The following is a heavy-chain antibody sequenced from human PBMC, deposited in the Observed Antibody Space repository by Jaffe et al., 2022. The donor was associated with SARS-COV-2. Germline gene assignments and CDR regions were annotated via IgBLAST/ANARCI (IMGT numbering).Heavy chain of an antibody. J-gene: IGHJ5*02. CDR1: GFSLSTSGVG. CDR3: AYRVTGYYYWDGGWFEP. D-gene: IGHD2-21*02. CDR2: IYWDNDK. V-gene: IGHV2-5*02. Sequence: QITLKESGPALVKPTQTLTLTCSFSGFSLSTSGVGVGWIRQPPGEALEWLATIYWDNDKRYNPSLRSRLTIAKDTSRNQVVLTMTNMDPVDTATYFCAYRVTGYYYWDGGWFEPWGQGTLVTVSS.